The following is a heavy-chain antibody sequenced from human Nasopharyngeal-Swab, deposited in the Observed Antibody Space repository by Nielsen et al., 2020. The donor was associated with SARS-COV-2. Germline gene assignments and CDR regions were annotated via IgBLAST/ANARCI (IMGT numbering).Heavy chain of an antibody. J-gene: IGHJ4*02. CDR2: ISESGRT. V-gene: IGHV3-23*01. Sequence: GGSLRLSCAASGFTFSGNALSWVRQAPGKGLEWVSVISESGRTYYADSVKGRFTISRDNSKNTLYLEMNSLRVEDTAVYYCAKDQPSDYWGQGTLVTVSS. CDR3: AKDQPSDY. CDR1: GFTFSGNA.